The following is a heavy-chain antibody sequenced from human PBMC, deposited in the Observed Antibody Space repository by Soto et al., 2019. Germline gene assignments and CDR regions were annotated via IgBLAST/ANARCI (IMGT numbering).Heavy chain of an antibody. CDR1: GFTFSSDS. CDR3: ARDTLRQQLPAMTYYYYGMDV. CDR2: ISSSSSTI. V-gene: IGHV3-48*02. D-gene: IGHD6-13*01. Sequence: EVQLVESGGGLVQPGGSLRLSCAASGFTFSSDSMNWVRQAPGKGLECVSYISSSSSTIYYADSVKGRFTISRDNAKNSLYLQMNSLRDEDTAVYYCARDTLRQQLPAMTYYYYGMDVWGQGTTVTVSS. J-gene: IGHJ6*02.